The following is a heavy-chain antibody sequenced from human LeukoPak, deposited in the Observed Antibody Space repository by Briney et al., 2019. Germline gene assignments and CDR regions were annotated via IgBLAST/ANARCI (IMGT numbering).Heavy chain of an antibody. CDR3: ARLQFSGKEIDY. V-gene: IGHV2-70*11. Sequence: SGPALLKPTQTLTLTCTFSGFSIHTSGMCVSWIRQPPGKALEWLARIDWDDDIYYNTSLKTRVSISKDTSKNQVVLTMTNMDPVDTATYYCARLQFSGKEIDYWGQGTLVTVSS. CDR2: IDWDDDI. J-gene: IGHJ4*02. CDR1: GFSIHTSGMC.